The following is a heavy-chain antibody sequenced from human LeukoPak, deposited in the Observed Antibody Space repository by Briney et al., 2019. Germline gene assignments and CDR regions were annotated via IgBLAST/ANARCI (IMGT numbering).Heavy chain of an antibody. D-gene: IGHD1-26*01. CDR3: ARWELLPTFDY. CDR1: GFSVTSYP. J-gene: IGHJ4*02. V-gene: IGHV3-48*04. Sequence: PGGSLRLSCAASGFSVTSYPMNWVRQAPGKGLEWVSYISSTGTTIYYADSVKGRFTISRDNAKNSLYLQMNSLRAEDTAVYYCARWELLPTFDYWGQGTLVTVSS. CDR2: ISSTGTTI.